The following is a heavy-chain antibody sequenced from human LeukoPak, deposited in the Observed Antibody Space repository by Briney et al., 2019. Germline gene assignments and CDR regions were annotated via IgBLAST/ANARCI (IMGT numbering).Heavy chain of an antibody. J-gene: IGHJ6*04. CDR1: GFTFSSYA. CDR3: ARDSRPKWFGSDLPV. Sequence: GGSLRLSCAASGFTFSSYAMHWVRQAPGKGLGWVAVISYDGSNKYYADSVKGRFTISRDNSKNTLYLQMNSLRAEDTAVYYCARDSRPKWFGSDLPVWGKGTTVTISS. CDR2: ISYDGSNK. V-gene: IGHV3-30*14. D-gene: IGHD3-10*01.